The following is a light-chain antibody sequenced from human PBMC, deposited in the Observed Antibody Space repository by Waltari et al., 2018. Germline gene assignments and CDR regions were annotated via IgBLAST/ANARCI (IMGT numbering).Light chain of an antibody. CDR3: SSYTSSSTPVV. CDR1: ISDVGGYNY. Sequence: QSALTQPASVSGSPGQSTTISCTGTISDVGGYNYVSWYHQHPGKAPKLMIYDVSKRPSGVANRFSGSKSGNTASLTISGLQAEDEADYYCSSYTSSSTPVVFGGGTKLTVL. V-gene: IGLV2-14*01. CDR2: DVS. J-gene: IGLJ2*01.